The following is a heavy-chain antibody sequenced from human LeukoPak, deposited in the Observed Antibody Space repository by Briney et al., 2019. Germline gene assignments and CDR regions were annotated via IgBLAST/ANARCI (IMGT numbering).Heavy chain of an antibody. D-gene: IGHD3-10*01. CDR2: IYYSGST. CDR1: GGSISSSSYY. J-gene: IGHJ4*01. V-gene: IGHV4-39*01. Sequence: PSETLSLTCTVSGGSISSSSYYWGWIRQPPGKGLEWIGSIYYSGSTYYNPSLKSRVTISVDTSKNQFSLKLSSVTAADTAVYYCARGAWFATGGYDYWGQGTLVTVSS. CDR3: ARGAWFATGGYDY.